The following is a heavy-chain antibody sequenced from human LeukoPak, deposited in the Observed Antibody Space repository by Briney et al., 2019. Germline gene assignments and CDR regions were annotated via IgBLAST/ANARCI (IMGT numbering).Heavy chain of an antibody. CDR3: AREGTAVTTEFDY. CDR1: GFTLGSYE. CDR2: ISKSGSTI. V-gene: IGHV3-48*03. Sequence: PGGSLRLSCAASGFTLGSYEMNWVRQAPGKGLEWVSYISKSGSTIYYADSVKGRFTISRDNAKNSLYLQMNSLRAEDTAVYYCAREGTAVTTEFDYWGQGTLVTVSS. J-gene: IGHJ4*02. D-gene: IGHD4-17*01.